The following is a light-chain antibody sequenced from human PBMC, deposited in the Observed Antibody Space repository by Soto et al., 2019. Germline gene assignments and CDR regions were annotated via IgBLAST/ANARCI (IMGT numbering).Light chain of an antibody. V-gene: IGKV3-20*01. CDR2: GTS. CDR3: QQDDNSPRT. J-gene: IGKJ1*01. Sequence: EIVLTQSPGTLSLSPGERATLSCRASQSVNSNYLAWYQQKPGQGPRLLMYGTSNRATGIPDRFSGSGSGTDFTLTISGLEPEDFAVYYCQQDDNSPRTFGQGTKVEVK. CDR1: QSVNSNY.